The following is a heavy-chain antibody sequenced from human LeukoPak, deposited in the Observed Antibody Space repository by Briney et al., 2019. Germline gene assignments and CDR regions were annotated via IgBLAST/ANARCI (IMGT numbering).Heavy chain of an antibody. Sequence: SETLSLTCAVYGGSFSGYYWSWIRQSPGKGLEWIGEIHPSGSIHYNPSLESRINISPDTSKNQFSLKLSSVTTADTALYYCARGGGGYYDFWSGTIYFDYWGQGALVTVSS. CDR2: IHPSGSI. D-gene: IGHD3-3*01. CDR1: GGSFSGYY. CDR3: ARGGGGYYDFWSGTIYFDY. V-gene: IGHV4-34*01. J-gene: IGHJ4*02.